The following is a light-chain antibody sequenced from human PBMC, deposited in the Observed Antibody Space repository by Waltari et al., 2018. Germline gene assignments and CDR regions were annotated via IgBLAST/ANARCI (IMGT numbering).Light chain of an antibody. CDR2: WAS. CDR1: RSVLYSSDNRNS. CDR3: QQYDTTPFT. V-gene: IGKV4-1*01. Sequence: DIVMTQSPDSLAVSLGERATINCKSSRSVLYSSDNRNSLAWYQQKPGQPPELLIYWASTREAGVPYRFSGSGSGTDFTLTISSLQAEDVAVYYCQQYDTTPFTFGPGTKVDI. J-gene: IGKJ3*01.